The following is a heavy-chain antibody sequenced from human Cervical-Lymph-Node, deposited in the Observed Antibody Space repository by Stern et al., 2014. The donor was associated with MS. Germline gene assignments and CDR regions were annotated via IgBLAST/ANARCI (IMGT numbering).Heavy chain of an antibody. Sequence: VHLVESGAEARAPGASMKVSCKASGYIFTDYYLHWVRQAPGQGLEWLGWINPNSGGTNYAQNFQGRVTMTRDPSISTAYMELRWLGSADTAVYYCARGSGTAYDLRGDYWGQGTLVTVSS. CDR1: GYIFTDYY. V-gene: IGHV1-2*02. CDR3: ARGSGTAYDLRGDY. J-gene: IGHJ4*01. D-gene: IGHD3-3*01. CDR2: INPNSGGT.